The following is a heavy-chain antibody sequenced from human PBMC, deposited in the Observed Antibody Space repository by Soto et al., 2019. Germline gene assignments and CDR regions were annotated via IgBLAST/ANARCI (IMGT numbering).Heavy chain of an antibody. V-gene: IGHV3-30*18. CDR3: AKDLKLERNWFDP. J-gene: IGHJ5*02. Sequence: GGSLRLSSAASGFTFSSYGMHWVRQAPGKGLEWVAVISYDGSNKYYADSVKGRFTISRDNSKNTLYLQMNSLRAEDTAVYYCAKDLKLERNWFDPWGQGTLVTVSS. D-gene: IGHD1-1*01. CDR2: ISYDGSNK. CDR1: GFTFSSYG.